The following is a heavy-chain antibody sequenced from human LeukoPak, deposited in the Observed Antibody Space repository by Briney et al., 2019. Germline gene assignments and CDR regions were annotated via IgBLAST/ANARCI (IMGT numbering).Heavy chain of an antibody. V-gene: IGHV4-59*01. CDR2: IYYSGST. Sequence: SETLSLTCTVSGGSISSYYWSWIRQPPGKGLEWIGYIYYSGSTNYNPSLKSRVTISVDTSKNQFSLKLSSVTAADTAAYYCARDRGIAAAGTWGRWFDPWGQGTLVTVSS. J-gene: IGHJ5*02. D-gene: IGHD6-13*01. CDR1: GGSISSYY. CDR3: ARDRGIAAAGTWGRWFDP.